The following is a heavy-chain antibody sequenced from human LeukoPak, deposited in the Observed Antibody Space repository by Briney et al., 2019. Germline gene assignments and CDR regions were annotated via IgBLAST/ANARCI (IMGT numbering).Heavy chain of an antibody. V-gene: IGHV3-74*01. CDR1: GFSLSGYW. CDR3: TRVQAGRSGHMDV. CDR2: ISPDGSDT. J-gene: IGHJ6*02. D-gene: IGHD2-8*02. Sequence: GGSLRLSCAASGFSLSGYWMHWVRQAPGKGLVCVSRISPDGSDTTYADSVKGRFTISRDNSKNTLYLQMNSLRDEDAAVYQCTRVQAGRSGHMDVWGRGTTVTVSS.